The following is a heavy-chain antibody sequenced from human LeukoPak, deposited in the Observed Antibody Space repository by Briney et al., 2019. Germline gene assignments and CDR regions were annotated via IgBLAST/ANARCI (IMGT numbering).Heavy chain of an antibody. Sequence: PGGSLRLSCAASGFTFNTYSMIWVRQAPGKGLEWISSISHSGSTTHYADSVTGRFTISRDNAKNSMYLQMNSLRAEDTAVYYCARDSGYCSSTGCYVHYFDYWGQGTLVTVSS. J-gene: IGHJ4*02. D-gene: IGHD2-2*01. CDR3: ARDSGYCSSTGCYVHYFDY. V-gene: IGHV3-48*01. CDR1: GFTFNTYS. CDR2: ISHSGSTT.